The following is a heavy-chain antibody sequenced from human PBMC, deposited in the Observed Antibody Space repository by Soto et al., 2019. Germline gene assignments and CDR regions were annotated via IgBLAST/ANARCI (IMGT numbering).Heavy chain of an antibody. CDR1: GYTFTNYA. CDR2: INAGNGNT. J-gene: IGHJ3*01. Sequence: ASVKVSCKASGYTFTNYAIHWVRQAPGQRLEWMGWINAGNGNTKYSQRFQGRVTITRDTSASTAYMELSSLRSEDTAVYYCARDLGYCSSSSCYWLWGQGTMVTVSS. D-gene: IGHD2-2*01. CDR3: ARDLGYCSSSSCYWL. V-gene: IGHV1-3*01.